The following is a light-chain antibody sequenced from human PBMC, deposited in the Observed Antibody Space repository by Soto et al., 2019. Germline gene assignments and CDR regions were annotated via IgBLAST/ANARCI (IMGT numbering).Light chain of an antibody. J-gene: IGKJ5*01. Sequence: DIQLTQSPSSLSASVRDRVTIAGGGSQSVNTYLNWYQQKPGRAPKLLIYAASSLQSGVPSRFSGSGSGTDFTLTISSLQPEDFATYYCQQSYSTPPVTFGQGTRLEIK. V-gene: IGKV1-39*01. CDR1: QSVNTY. CDR2: AAS. CDR3: QQSYSTPPVT.